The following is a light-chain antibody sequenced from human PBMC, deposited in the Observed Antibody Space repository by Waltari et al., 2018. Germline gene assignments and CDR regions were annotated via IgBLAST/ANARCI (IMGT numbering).Light chain of an antibody. CDR2: AAS. CDR3: QKYNSAPLT. Sequence: DIQMTQSPSSLSASVGDRVTITSRASQAISNYLAWYQQKPGKVPKLLNYAASILQSEVPARFSGTGSGTGFSLTISSLQPEDGATYYCQKYNSAPLTFGGGTKVEIK. J-gene: IGKJ4*02. CDR1: QAISNY. V-gene: IGKV1-27*01.